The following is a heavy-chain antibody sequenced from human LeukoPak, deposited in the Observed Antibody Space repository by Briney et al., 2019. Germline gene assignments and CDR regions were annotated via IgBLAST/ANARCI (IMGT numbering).Heavy chain of an antibody. Sequence: GGSLRLSCAASGFTFSNYAMHWVRQAPGRGLEWVAVISFDATKEYFGKSVKGRFTISRDNSQSTLFLQMHSLRVEDTALYFCARFKVGSNATQKNAFDVWGRGTVVTVS. CDR2: ISFDATKE. V-gene: IGHV3-30*17. CDR1: GFTFSNYA. CDR3: ARFKVGSNATQKNAFDV. D-gene: IGHD1-26*01. J-gene: IGHJ3*01.